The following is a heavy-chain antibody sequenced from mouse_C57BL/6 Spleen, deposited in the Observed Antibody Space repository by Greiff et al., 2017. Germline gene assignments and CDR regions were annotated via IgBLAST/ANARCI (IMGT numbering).Heavy chain of an antibody. CDR3: ARGDYDYDLFAY. J-gene: IGHJ3*01. D-gene: IGHD2-4*01. V-gene: IGHV1-52*01. Sequence: QVHVKQPGAELVRPGSSVKLSCKASGYTFTSYWMHWVKQRPIQGLEWIGNIDPSDSETHYNQKFKDKATLTVDKSSSTAYMQLSSLTSEDSAVYYCARGDYDYDLFAYWGQGTLVTVSA. CDR1: GYTFTSYW. CDR2: IDPSDSET.